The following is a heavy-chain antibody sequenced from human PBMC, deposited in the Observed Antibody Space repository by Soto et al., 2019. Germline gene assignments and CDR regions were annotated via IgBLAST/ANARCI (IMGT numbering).Heavy chain of an antibody. Sequence: EVQLVESGGGLVQPGGSLRLSCAASGFTFSSYSMNWVRQAPGKGLEWVSYISSSSSTIYYADSVKGRFTISRDNAKNSLYLQMNRLRAEDTAVYYCARDRDSEYWYFALWGRGTLVTVSS. CDR2: ISSSSSTI. D-gene: IGHD2-21*02. V-gene: IGHV3-48*01. CDR3: ARDRDSEYWYFAL. CDR1: GFTFSSYS. J-gene: IGHJ2*01.